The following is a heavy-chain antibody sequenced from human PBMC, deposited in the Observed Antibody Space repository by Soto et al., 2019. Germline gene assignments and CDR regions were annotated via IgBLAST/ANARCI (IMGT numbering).Heavy chain of an antibody. CDR3: ASGVAVDRFEF. V-gene: IGHV1-69*01. CDR2: VVPLFGTA. D-gene: IGHD2-15*01. J-gene: IGHJ4*01. CDR1: ADTFNNYG. Sequence: EQSGPEVKKPGSSVKVSCKASADTFNNYGFSWVRQAPGQGLECVGGVVPLFGTANYAQKFQGRATISADESASTVYPELTNLQSDDTAIFYCASGVAVDRFEFWGLGTLVIVSS.